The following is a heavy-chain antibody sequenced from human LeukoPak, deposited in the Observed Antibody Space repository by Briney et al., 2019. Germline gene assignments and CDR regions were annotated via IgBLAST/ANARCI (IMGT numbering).Heavy chain of an antibody. D-gene: IGHD6-6*01. V-gene: IGHV1-69*13. Sequence: SVKVSCKASGGTFSSYAISWVRQAPGQGLEWMGGIIPIFGTANYAQKFQGRVTITADESTSTAYMELSSPRSEDTAVYYCAREVSAALVQETNWFDPWGQGTLVTVSS. CDR2: IIPIFGTA. CDR1: GGTFSSYA. J-gene: IGHJ5*02. CDR3: AREVSAALVQETNWFDP.